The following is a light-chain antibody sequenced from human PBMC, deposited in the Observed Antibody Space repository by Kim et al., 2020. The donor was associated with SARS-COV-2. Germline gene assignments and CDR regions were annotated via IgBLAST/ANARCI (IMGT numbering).Light chain of an antibody. Sequence: DIQMTQSPSSVSASVGDRVTITCRASRDISTWLGWYQQKPGKAPKVLIYEASNLHSGVPSRFSGSGSGTDFTLTINSLQPEDFATYYCQQTHGFPLTFGGGTKVDIK. CDR3: QQTHGFPLT. J-gene: IGKJ4*01. CDR1: RDISTW. V-gene: IGKV1D-12*01. CDR2: EAS.